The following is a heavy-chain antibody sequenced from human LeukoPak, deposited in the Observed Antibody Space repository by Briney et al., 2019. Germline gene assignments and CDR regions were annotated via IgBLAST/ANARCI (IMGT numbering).Heavy chain of an antibody. J-gene: IGHJ4*02. CDR1: GVSSSSSY. D-gene: IGHD2-21*01. V-gene: IGHV4-59*08. CDR3: ARHRFASPLDS. Sequence: SETLSLTCTVSGVSSSSSYWSWIRQPPGKGLEWIGYIFYTGDSNHNPSFKSRVSISLDTSKDQISLKLSSVTAADTAVYYCARHRFASPLDSWGQGTLATVSS. CDR2: IFYTGDS.